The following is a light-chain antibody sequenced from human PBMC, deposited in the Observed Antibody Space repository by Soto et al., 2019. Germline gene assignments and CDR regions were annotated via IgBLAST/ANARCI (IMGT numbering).Light chain of an antibody. CDR2: VAS. V-gene: IGKV1-27*01. CDR1: PGISNY. Sequence: DIQMTQSPSSLSASVGDRVTITCRASPGISNYLAWYQQQPGKGPKLLIYVASTLQSGVPSRFSGSGSGTDFTLTISSLQPEDVATYYCQKYNSAPWTVGQGTKVEIK. CDR3: QKYNSAPWT. J-gene: IGKJ1*01.